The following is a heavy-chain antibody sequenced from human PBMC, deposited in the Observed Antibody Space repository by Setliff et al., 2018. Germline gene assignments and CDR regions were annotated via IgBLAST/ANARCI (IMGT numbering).Heavy chain of an antibody. CDR2: INDRGST. CDR3: LRIRLVPHGHS. J-gene: IGHJ4*02. D-gene: IGHD2-15*01. Sequence: SETLSLTCAVYGGSFSGYFWSWIRQSPGRGLEWIGEINDRGSTHYNPSLKRRVTISIDTSKNHFSLRLYSVAATDTAVYYCLRIRLVPHGHSWGQGTLVTVSS. CDR1: GGSFSGYF. V-gene: IGHV4-34*01.